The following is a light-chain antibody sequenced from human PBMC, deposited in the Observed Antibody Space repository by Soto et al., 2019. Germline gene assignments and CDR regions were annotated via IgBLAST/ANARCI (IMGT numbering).Light chain of an antibody. V-gene: IGKV3-11*01. CDR3: QQRSNWPIT. Sequence: EIVLTQSPAPLPLSPGERATLSCRTSQRVSSSFAWYQQKPGRAPRLLIYDASNRATGIPARFIGSGSGTDFTLTISSLEPEDFAVYYCQQRSNWPITFGQGTRLEIK. CDR2: DAS. J-gene: IGKJ5*01. CDR1: QRVSSS.